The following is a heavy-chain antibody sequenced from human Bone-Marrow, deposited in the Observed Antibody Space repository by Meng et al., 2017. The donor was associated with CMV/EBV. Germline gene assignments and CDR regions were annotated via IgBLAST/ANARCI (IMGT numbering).Heavy chain of an antibody. CDR1: GGSFSGYY. V-gene: IGHV4-34*01. CDR2: INHGGST. CDR3: ARGRYTYFDY. Sequence: SETLSLTCAVHGGSFSGYYWNWIRRPPGKGLEWIGEINHGGSTDYNSSLKGRVVISIDRSKNQFSLNLSTVTAADTAEYFCARGRYTYFDYWGQGPLVTVSS. J-gene: IGHJ4*02. D-gene: IGHD2-2*02.